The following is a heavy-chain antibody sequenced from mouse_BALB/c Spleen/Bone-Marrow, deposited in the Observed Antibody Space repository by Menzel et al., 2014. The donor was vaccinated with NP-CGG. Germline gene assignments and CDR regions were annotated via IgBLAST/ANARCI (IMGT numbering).Heavy chain of an antibody. CDR2: IDPANGNT. Sequence: LQQSGAELVKPGASVKLPCTASGFNIKDTYMHWVKQRPEQGLEWIGRIDPANGNTKYDPKFQGKATITADTSSNTAYLQLSSLTSEDTAVYYCARYYYGYYFDYWGQGTTLTVSS. J-gene: IGHJ2*01. CDR1: GFNIKDTY. CDR3: ARYYYGYYFDY. D-gene: IGHD1-2*01. V-gene: IGHV14-3*02.